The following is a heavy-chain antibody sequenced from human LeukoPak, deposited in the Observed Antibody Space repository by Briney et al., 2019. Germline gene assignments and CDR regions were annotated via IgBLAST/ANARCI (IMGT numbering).Heavy chain of an antibody. CDR2: IYSGGST. J-gene: IGHJ6*02. CDR3: ARDVRYYDSSRYYYYGMDV. Sequence: PGGSLRLSCAATGFTVSSNYMSLVRQAPGKGLEWVSVIYSGGSTYYADSVKGRFTISRDNSKNTLYLQMNSLRAEDTAVYYCARDVRYYDSSRYYYYGMDVWGQGTTVTVSS. D-gene: IGHD3-22*01. V-gene: IGHV3-53*01. CDR1: GFTVSSNY.